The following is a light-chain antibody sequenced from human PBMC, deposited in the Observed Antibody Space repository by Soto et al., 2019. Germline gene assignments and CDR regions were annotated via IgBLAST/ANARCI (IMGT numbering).Light chain of an antibody. V-gene: IGLV2-14*01. CDR1: SSDVGGYNY. CDR2: EVI. CDR3: SSYTSSNTLV. J-gene: IGLJ1*01. Sequence: QSVLTQHASVSGSPGQSIAISCTGTSSDVGGYNYVSWYQQHPGKAPKLMIYEVINRPSGVSNRFSGSKSGDTASLTISGLQAEDEADYYCSSYTSSNTLVFGTGTKVTVL.